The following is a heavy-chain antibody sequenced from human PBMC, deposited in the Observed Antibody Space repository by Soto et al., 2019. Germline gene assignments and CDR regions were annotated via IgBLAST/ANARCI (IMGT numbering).Heavy chain of an antibody. Sequence: SEMLSLTCTVSGGSISSGGYSWTWIRQHPGKGLEWIGYIYYSGRTYSNPSLESRVSISIDTSKNLFSLKLSSVAAADTAVYYCATGIATTGDANNWFDPWGQGTLVTVSS. CDR2: IYYSGRT. J-gene: IGHJ5*02. V-gene: IGHV4-31*03. CDR1: GGSISSGGYS. CDR3: ATGIATTGDANNWFDP. D-gene: IGHD1-1*01.